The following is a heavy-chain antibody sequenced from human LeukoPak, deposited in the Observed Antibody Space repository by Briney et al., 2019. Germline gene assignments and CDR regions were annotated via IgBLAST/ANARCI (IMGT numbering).Heavy chain of an antibody. D-gene: IGHD3-22*01. Sequence: ASVKVSCKASGYTFTNYGISWVRQAPGQGLEWMGWISAYNGNTNYAQKLQGRVTMTTDTSTSTAYMELRSLRSDDTAVYYCAREPRRKDYYDSSGYYYYGMDVWGQGTTVTVSS. CDR1: GYTFTNYG. V-gene: IGHV1-18*01. CDR3: AREPRRKDYYDSSGYYYYGMDV. CDR2: ISAYNGNT. J-gene: IGHJ6*02.